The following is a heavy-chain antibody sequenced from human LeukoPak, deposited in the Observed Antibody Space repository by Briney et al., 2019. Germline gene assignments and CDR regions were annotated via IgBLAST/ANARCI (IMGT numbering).Heavy chain of an antibody. V-gene: IGHV3-53*01. CDR3: ATVRDCSSTSCYRNYGMDV. D-gene: IGHD2-2*01. CDR2: IYIDDTT. J-gene: IGHJ6*02. Sequence: GGSLRLSCAASGFTISRNYMSWVRQAQGRGLEWVSIIYIDDTTYYADSVRGRFTISRDISKNTVYLQMYSLRVEDTAVYYCATVRDCSSTSCYRNYGMDVWGQGTTVTVSS. CDR1: GFTISRNY.